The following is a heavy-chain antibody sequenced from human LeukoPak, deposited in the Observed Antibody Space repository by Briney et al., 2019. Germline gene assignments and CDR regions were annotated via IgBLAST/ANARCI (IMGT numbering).Heavy chain of an antibody. V-gene: IGHV3-21*01. CDR2: ISSSGGDT. CDR1: GFTFSNYG. D-gene: IGHD3-10*01. CDR3: ARSLFGSGSQGYFDY. Sequence: GGSLRLSCAASGFTFSNYGMSWVRQAPGKGLEWVSAISSSGGDTYYADSVKGRFTISRDNAKNSLYLQMNSLRAEDTAVYYCARSLFGSGSQGYFDYWGQGTLVTVSS. J-gene: IGHJ4*02.